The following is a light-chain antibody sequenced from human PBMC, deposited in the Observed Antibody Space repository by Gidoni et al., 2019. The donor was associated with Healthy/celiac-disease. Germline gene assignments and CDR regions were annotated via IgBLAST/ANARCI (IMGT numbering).Light chain of an antibody. CDR2: GAS. J-gene: IGKJ1*01. V-gene: IGKV3-20*01. CDR1: QSVSSSY. Sequence: EIVLTQSPGTLSLSPGERATLSCRASQSVSSSYLAWYQQKPGQAPRLLIYGASSRATGIPDRFSGSGSVTDFTLTISRLEPEDFAVYYCQQYGSSLWTFXXXTKVEIK. CDR3: QQYGSSLWT.